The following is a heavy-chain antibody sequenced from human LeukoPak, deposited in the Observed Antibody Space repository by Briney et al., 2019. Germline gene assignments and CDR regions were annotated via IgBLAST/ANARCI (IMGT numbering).Heavy chain of an antibody. CDR3: ARVVKVGDWPAIDY. D-gene: IGHD2/OR15-2a*01. CDR1: GFSFSSYG. J-gene: IGHJ4*02. Sequence: GGSLRLSCAASGFSFSSYGMHWVRQAPGKGLEWVAVIWYDGSNKYYADSVKGRFTISRDNSKNTLYLQMSSLRAEDTAVYYCARVVKVGDWPAIDYWGQGTLVTVSS. CDR2: IWYDGSNK. V-gene: IGHV3-33*01.